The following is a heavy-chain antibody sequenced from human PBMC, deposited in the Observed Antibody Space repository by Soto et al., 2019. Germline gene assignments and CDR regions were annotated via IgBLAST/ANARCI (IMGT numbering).Heavy chain of an antibody. J-gene: IGHJ5*02. Sequence: QSQTLSLTCAISGDSVSSNSAAWNWIRQSPSRGLEWLGRTYYRSKWYNDYAVSVKSRITINPDTSKNQFSLQLNSVTPEDTAVYYCARDPAIEATRSPNWFDPWGQGTLATVSS. CDR1: GDSVSSNSAA. V-gene: IGHV6-1*01. CDR3: ARDPAIEATRSPNWFDP. D-gene: IGHD6-13*01. CDR2: TYYRSKWYN.